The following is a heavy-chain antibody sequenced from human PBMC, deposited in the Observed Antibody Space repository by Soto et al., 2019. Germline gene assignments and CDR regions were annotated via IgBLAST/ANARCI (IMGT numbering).Heavy chain of an antibody. D-gene: IGHD5-18*01. CDR1: GGTFSSYA. CDR3: ARDRGYSYGPYYYYYGMDA. CDR2: IIPIFGTA. V-gene: IGHV1-69*13. J-gene: IGHJ6*02. Sequence: ASVKVSCKASGGTFSSYAISWVRQAPGQGLEWMGGIIPIFGTANYAQKFQGRVTITADESTSTAYMELSSLRSEDTAVYYCARDRGYSYGPYYYYYGMDAWGQGTTVTVSS.